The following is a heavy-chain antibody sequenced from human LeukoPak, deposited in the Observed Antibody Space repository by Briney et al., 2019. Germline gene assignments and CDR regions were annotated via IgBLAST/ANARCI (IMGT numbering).Heavy chain of an antibody. CDR2: VYYSGNT. J-gene: IGHJ3*02. Sequence: SETLSLTCTVSGGSISSYYWSWIRQPAGKGLEWIGYVYYSGNTNYNPTLKSRVTISLDTSKNQFSLKLRSVTAADTAVYYCARDTRDAFDIWGQGTMVTVSS. CDR3: ARDTRDAFDI. V-gene: IGHV4-59*01. CDR1: GGSISSYY.